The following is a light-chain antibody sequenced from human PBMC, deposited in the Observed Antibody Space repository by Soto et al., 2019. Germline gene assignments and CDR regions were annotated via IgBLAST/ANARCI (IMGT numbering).Light chain of an antibody. CDR3: QQYGNSLT. J-gene: IGKJ4*01. CDR1: QSVSRSH. CDR2: GAS. Sequence: TQSPSTLSASVGDGVTITCRASQSVSRSHLAWYQQKPGQAPRLLIYGASSRATGIPDRFSGSGSGTDFTLTINRLEPEDFAVYYCQQYGNSLTFGGGTKVEIK. V-gene: IGKV3-20*01.